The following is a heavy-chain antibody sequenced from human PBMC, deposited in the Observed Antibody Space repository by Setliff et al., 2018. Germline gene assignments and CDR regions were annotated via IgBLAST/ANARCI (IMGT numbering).Heavy chain of an antibody. CDR1: GGSISSGGYY. CDR2: IYYSGST. Sequence: SETLSLTCTVSGGSISSGGYYWSWIRQHPGRGLEWIGYIYYSGSTYYNPSLKSRVTISVDTSKNQFSLKLSSVTAADTAVYYCARGDYSSYYMDVWGKGTTVTVSS. CDR3: ARGDYSSYYMDV. V-gene: IGHV4-31*03. J-gene: IGHJ6*03.